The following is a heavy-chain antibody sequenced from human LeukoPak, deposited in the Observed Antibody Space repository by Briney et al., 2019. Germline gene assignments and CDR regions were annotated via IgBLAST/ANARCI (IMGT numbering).Heavy chain of an antibody. V-gene: IGHV3-48*01. CDR2: ISRGIGTI. CDR3: ARIWVGYSGSDY. J-gene: IGHJ4*02. Sequence: GGSLRLSCAVSGFTFNTHSMKWVRQAPGKGLEWIAYISRGIGTIHYADSVKGRFTISRDNAKNSVYLQMNSLRAEDTAVYYCARIWVGYSGSDYWGQGTLVTVSS. D-gene: IGHD1-26*01. CDR1: GFTFNTHS.